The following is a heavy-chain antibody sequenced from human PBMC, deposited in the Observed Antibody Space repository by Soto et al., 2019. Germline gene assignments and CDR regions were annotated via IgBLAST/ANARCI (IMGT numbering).Heavy chain of an antibody. CDR1: GFPFTNYW. D-gene: IGHD3-3*01. CDR3: ARDMGVFWSGYPEGGFDY. J-gene: IGHJ4*02. Sequence: EAQLVESGGGLVQPGGSLRLSCAASGFPFTNYWMSWVRQAPGQGLEGVANIKQAGSEKYYAHSAKGRFIISRDNAKTSLYMQMNSLRAEDTAVYYCARDMGVFWSGYPEGGFDYRGQGTPVTVSS. CDR2: IKQAGSEK. V-gene: IGHV3-7*01.